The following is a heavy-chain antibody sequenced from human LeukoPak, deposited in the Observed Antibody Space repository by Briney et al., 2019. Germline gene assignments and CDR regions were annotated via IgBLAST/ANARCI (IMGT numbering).Heavy chain of an antibody. V-gene: IGHV3-23*01. J-gene: IGHJ6*03. D-gene: IGHD2-15*01. CDR2: ISASGGST. CDR1: GFTFSDYA. Sequence: GGSVRLSCAASGFTFSDYAMTWVRQAPGKGLEWVSGISASGGSTYYADSVKGRFTISRDNSKNTLYLQMNSLRAEDTAVYFCANRGVGYYYMDVWGKGTTVIVPS. CDR3: ANRGVGYYYMDV.